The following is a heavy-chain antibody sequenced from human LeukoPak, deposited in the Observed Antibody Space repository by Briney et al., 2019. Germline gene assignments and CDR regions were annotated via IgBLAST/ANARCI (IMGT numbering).Heavy chain of an antibody. CDR2: IYYSEST. CDR3: ARQGYSAYEILDY. J-gene: IGHJ4*02. Sequence: SETLSLTCTVSGGSISSYYWSWLRQPPGKGLEWIGYIYYSESTNYSRSLKSRAAISVDTSKNQFSLKLSSETAADTGVYYCARQGYSAYEILDYWGQGTLVTVSS. CDR1: GGSISSYY. V-gene: IGHV4-59*08. D-gene: IGHD5-12*01.